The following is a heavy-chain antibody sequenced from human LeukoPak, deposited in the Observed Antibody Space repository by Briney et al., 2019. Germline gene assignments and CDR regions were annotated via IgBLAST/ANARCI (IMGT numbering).Heavy chain of an antibody. J-gene: IGHJ3*02. D-gene: IGHD3-16*01. CDR2: ISGSGGST. Sequence: PGGSLRLSCAASGFTFSSYAMDWVRQAPGKGLEWVSAISGSGGSTYYADSVKGRFTISRDNAKNTLYLQMNSLRVEDTAVYYCARGIRGSVEIWGQGTMVTVSS. V-gene: IGHV3-23*01. CDR1: GFTFSSYA. CDR3: ARGIRGSVEI.